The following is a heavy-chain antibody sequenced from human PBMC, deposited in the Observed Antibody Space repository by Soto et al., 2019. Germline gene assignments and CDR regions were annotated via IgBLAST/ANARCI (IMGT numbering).Heavy chain of an antibody. Sequence: QLQLQESGPGLVKPSETLSLTCTVSGGSISSSSYYWGWIRQPPGKGLEWIGSIYYSGSTYYNPSLKSRVTISVDTSKNQFSLKLSSVTAADTAVYYCARQGESGIAVAALGYWGQGTLVTVSS. J-gene: IGHJ4*02. D-gene: IGHD6-19*01. V-gene: IGHV4-39*01. CDR1: GGSISSSSYY. CDR2: IYYSGST. CDR3: ARQGESGIAVAALGY.